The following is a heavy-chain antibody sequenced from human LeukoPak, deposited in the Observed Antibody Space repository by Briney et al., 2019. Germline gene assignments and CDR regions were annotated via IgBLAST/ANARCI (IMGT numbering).Heavy chain of an antibody. V-gene: IGHV3-30*02. J-gene: IGHJ5*02. Sequence: GGSLTLFCAASGFTFSSYGMHWVRQAPGKGLEWVAFIQYDGSNKYYADSVKGRFTISRDNSKNTLYLQMNSLRAEDTAVYYCAKFSWFDPWGQGTLVTVSS. CDR2: IQYDGSNK. CDR1: GFTFSSYG. CDR3: AKFSWFDP.